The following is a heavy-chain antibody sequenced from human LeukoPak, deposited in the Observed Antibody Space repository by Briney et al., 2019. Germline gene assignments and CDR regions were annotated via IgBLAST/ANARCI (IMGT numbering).Heavy chain of an antibody. V-gene: IGHV1-69*13. CDR2: IIPIFGTA. J-gene: IGHJ4*02. D-gene: IGHD2-2*01. Sequence: ASVKVSCKASGGTFSSYAISWVRQAPGQGLEWMGGIIPIFGTANYAQKFQGRVTITADESTSTAYMELSSLRSEDTAVYYCARVPPGDCSSTSCLPNFDYWGQGTLVTVSS. CDR3: ARVPPGDCSSTSCLPNFDY. CDR1: GGTFSSYA.